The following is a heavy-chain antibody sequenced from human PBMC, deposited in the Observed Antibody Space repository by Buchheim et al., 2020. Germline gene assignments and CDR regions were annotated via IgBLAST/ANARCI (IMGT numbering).Heavy chain of an antibody. CDR3: AKDHWVGYSSGWYGMDV. V-gene: IGHV3-30*18. CDR1: GFTLSTYG. Sequence: QVQLVESGGGVVQPGRSLRLSCAASGFTLSTYGRHWVRQAPGKGLEWVAVISYVGSNKYYADSVKGGLTTSRANSRTTLYLQMNSLRAEDTAVYYCAKDHWVGYSSGWYGMDVWGQGTT. D-gene: IGHD6-19*01. CDR2: ISYVGSNK. J-gene: IGHJ6*02.